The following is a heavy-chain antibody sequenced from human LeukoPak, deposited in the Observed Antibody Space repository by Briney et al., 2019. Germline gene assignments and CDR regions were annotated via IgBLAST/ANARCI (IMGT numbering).Heavy chain of an antibody. D-gene: IGHD3-22*01. CDR1: GFTFSSYG. J-gene: IGHJ4*02. CDR2: IWYDGSNK. Sequence: GGSLRLSCAASGFTFSSYGMHWVRQAPGKGLEWVAVIWYDGSNKYYADSVKGRFTISRDNSKNTLYLQMNSLRAEDTAVYYCARDWYYYDSSGYYHAYAFDYWGQGTLVTVSS. V-gene: IGHV3-33*01. CDR3: ARDWYYYDSSGYYHAYAFDY.